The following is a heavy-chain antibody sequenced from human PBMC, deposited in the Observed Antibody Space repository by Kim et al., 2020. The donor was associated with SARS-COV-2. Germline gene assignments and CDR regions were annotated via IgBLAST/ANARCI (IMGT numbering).Heavy chain of an antibody. D-gene: IGHD2-21*01. Sequence: SETLSLTCTVSGGSISSYYWSWIRQPPGKGLEWIGYISDSGSTNYNPSLKSRVTISVDTSKNQFSLKLSSVTAADTAVYYCARCGADIPPYNWFDPWGQGTLVTVSS. CDR3: ARCGADIPPYNWFDP. V-gene: IGHV4-59*01. CDR2: ISDSGST. J-gene: IGHJ5*02. CDR1: GGSISSYY.